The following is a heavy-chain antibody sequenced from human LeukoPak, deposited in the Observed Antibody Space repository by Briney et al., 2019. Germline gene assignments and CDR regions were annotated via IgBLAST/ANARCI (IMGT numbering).Heavy chain of an antibody. Sequence: SETLSLTCAVSGGSISSTNWWSWVRQPPGKGLEWIGEIYHSGSTNYNPSLKSRVTISVDKSKNQFSLKLSSVTAADTAVYYCARDGWFPPDYYGSGRYYFDYWGQGTLVTVSS. J-gene: IGHJ4*02. V-gene: IGHV4-4*02. CDR1: GGSISSTNW. CDR3: ARDGWFPPDYYGSGRYYFDY. D-gene: IGHD3-10*01. CDR2: IYHSGST.